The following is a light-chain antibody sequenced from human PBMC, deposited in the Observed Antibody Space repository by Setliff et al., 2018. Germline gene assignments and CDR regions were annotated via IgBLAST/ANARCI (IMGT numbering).Light chain of an antibody. CDR2: EVS. CDR1: SSDVGGYNY. V-gene: IGLV2-23*02. Sequence: QSVLTQPVSVSGSPGQSITISCTGTSSDVGGYNYVSWYQQHPGKAPKLMIYEVSKRPSGVSNRFSGSKSGNTASLTISGLQAEDEADYYCCSYAGSPYVFGTGTKGTVL. J-gene: IGLJ1*01. CDR3: CSYAGSPYV.